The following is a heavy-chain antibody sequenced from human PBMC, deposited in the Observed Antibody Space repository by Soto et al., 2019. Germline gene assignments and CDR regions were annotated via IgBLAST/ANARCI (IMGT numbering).Heavy chain of an antibody. D-gene: IGHD2-15*01. CDR2: INPNSGGT. J-gene: IGHJ3*02. V-gene: IGHV1-2*04. CDR1: GYTFTGYY. Sequence: GASVKVSCKASGYTFTGYYMHWVRQAPGQGLEWMGWINPNSGGTNYAQKFQGWITMTRDESTSTAYMELSSLRSEDTAVYYCASRPDCSGGSCFAFDIWGQGTMVTVSS. CDR3: ASRPDCSGGSCFAFDI.